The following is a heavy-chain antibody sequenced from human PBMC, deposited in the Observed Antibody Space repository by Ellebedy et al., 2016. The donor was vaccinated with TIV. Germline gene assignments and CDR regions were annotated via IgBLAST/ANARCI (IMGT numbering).Heavy chain of an antibody. J-gene: IGHJ4*02. CDR3: AKVMVATPFDY. D-gene: IGHD5-12*01. Sequence: PGGSLRLSCAASGFTFSSYAMSWVRQAPGKGLEWVSAIGPRSDYTIYADSVKGRFTSSRDNSQNTLYLQMYSLRAEDTAVYYCAKVMVATPFDYWGQGTLVTVSS. CDR1: GFTFSSYA. CDR2: IGPRSDYT. V-gene: IGHV3-23*01.